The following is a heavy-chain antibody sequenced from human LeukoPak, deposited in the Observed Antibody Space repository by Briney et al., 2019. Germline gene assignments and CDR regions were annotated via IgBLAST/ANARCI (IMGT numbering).Heavy chain of an antibody. Sequence: GGSLRLSCAASGFTVSSNYMSWVRQGPGKGLEWVSVIYSGGSTYYADSAKGRFTISRDNSKNTLYLQMNSLRAEDTAVYYCARGRKSSDAFDIWGQGTMVTVSS. D-gene: IGHD1-26*01. CDR2: IYSGGST. J-gene: IGHJ3*02. V-gene: IGHV3-53*01. CDR1: GFTVSSNY. CDR3: ARGRKSSDAFDI.